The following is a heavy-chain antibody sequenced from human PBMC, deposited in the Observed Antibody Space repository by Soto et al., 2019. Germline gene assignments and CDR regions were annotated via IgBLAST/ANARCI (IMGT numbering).Heavy chain of an antibody. CDR1: GITFSSYW. Sequence: EVQLVESGGGLVQPGGSLRLSCAASGITFSSYWMSWVRQAPGKGLEWVADIKQDGSEKYYVDSVKGRFTISRDNAKNSGYRPMSGLRAADRAVYYGARAISYGTIWGEGTMGTVSS. V-gene: IGHV3-7*04. J-gene: IGHJ3*02. CDR3: ARAISYGTI. CDR2: IKQDGSEK. D-gene: IGHD5-18*01.